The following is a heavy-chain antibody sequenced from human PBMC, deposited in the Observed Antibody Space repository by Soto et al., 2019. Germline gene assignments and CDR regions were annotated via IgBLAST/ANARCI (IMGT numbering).Heavy chain of an antibody. V-gene: IGHV1-8*01. J-gene: IGHJ5*02. CDR3: ARVAAAARPRWYNWFDP. D-gene: IGHD6-25*01. CDR1: GYTFTDYD. Sequence: ASVKVSCKTSGYTFTDYDINWVRQATGQGLEWIGWMNPNSGETGYAQKFQGRVTMTRSASLSTAYLELSSLRSEDTAVYYCARVAAAARPRWYNWFDPWGQGTLVTVS. CDR2: MNPNSGET.